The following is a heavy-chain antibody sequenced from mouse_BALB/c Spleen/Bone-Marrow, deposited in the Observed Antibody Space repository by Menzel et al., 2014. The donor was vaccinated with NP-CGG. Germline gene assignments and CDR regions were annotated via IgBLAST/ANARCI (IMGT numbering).Heavy chain of an antibody. CDR2: IDPANGKT. V-gene: IGHV14-3*02. D-gene: IGHD1-1*01. CDR1: GFNIKDTY. J-gene: IGHJ4*01. Sequence: PLQQSGAELVKPGASVKLSCTASGFNIKDTYMHWVKQRPEQGLEWIGRIDPANGKTKYDPKFQGKATITADTSSNTAYLQLSSLTSEDTAVYYCARYYYGSSYAMDYWGQGTSVTVSS. CDR3: ARYYYGSSYAMDY.